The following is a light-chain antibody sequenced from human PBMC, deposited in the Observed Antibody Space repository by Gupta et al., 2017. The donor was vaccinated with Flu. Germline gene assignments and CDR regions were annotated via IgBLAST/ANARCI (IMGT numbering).Light chain of an antibody. CDR3: QQDEDSPYA. CDR1: HSVSSTY. CDR2: GAS. J-gene: IGKJ2*01. V-gene: IGKV3-20*01. Sequence: EIVLTQSPGTLFLSPGERATLSCRASHSVSSTYFAWYQQKPGQAPRLLIYGASSRTTGIPDRFSGSGSGTEFTLTISRLEPEDSAVYYCQQDEDSPYAFGQGTKVEIK.